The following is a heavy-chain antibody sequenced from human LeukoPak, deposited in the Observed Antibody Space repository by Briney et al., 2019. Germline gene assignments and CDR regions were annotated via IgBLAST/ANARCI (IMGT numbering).Heavy chain of an antibody. D-gene: IGHD5/OR15-5a*01. CDR3: AKDVSDYFDY. CDR1: GFTFSNYG. Sequence: GGSLRLSCAASGFTFSNYGMHWVRQAPGKGLEWVAFILYDGTNKYYADSVKGPFTISRDDSKNTLYLQMNSLRAEDTAVYYCAKDVSDYFDYWGQGTLVTVSS. V-gene: IGHV3-30*02. CDR2: ILYDGTNK. J-gene: IGHJ4*02.